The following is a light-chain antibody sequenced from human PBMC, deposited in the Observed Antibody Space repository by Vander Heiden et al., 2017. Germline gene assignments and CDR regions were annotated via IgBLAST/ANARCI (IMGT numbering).Light chain of an antibody. Sequence: DIQMTQSPSSLSASVGDRVTITCRASQSISSYLNWYQQKPGKAPKLLIYAASSLQSGVPSRFSGSGSGTDFTLTISRLQPEDFATYYCQQCESTPRAFGGGTKVEIK. CDR1: QSISSY. CDR3: QQCESTPRA. V-gene: IGKV1-39*01. J-gene: IGKJ4*01. CDR2: AAS.